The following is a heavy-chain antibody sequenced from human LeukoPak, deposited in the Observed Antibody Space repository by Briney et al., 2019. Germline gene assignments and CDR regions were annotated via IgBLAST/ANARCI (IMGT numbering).Heavy chain of an antibody. J-gene: IGHJ4*02. CDR1: GFVVSGNH. Sequence: PGGSLRLSCAASGFVVSGNHMTWVRQAPGKGLEWVSVISGSGSTFYADSVKGRLTISRDISKNTVYLQMNNLRAEDTAVYYCAGYGGYSFWGQGTLVTVSS. V-gene: IGHV3-66*01. CDR3: AGYGGYSF. D-gene: IGHD4-23*01. CDR2: ISGSGST.